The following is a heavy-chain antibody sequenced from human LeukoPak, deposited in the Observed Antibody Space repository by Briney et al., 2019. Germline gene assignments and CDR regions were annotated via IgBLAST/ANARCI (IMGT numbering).Heavy chain of an antibody. D-gene: IGHD4-17*01. Sequence: ASVKVSCKTSGYTFSNHGISWVRQAPGQGLEWMGWISGYNGNTNYVQKFRGRITMATDTSTSTAYLQLRSLSSDDTALYYCARDLSLGRHDDGEPFDSWGQGTLVTVSS. V-gene: IGHV1-18*01. J-gene: IGHJ4*02. CDR3: ARDLSLGRHDDGEPFDS. CDR2: ISGYNGNT. CDR1: GYTFSNHG.